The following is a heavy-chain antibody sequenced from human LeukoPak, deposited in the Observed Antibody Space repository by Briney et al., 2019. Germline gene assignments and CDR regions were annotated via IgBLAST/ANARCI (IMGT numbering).Heavy chain of an antibody. CDR2: IYYIGSP. J-gene: IGHJ4*02. V-gene: IGHV4-59*03. Sequence: SETLSLTCTVSGGAINSYHWTWIRQPPGKGLEWIASIYYIGSPKYNPSLESRVTISVDTSKNQFSLKVNSLTAADTAVYYCAKSGPYCSSTTCNYFDYWGQGTLVTVSS. D-gene: IGHD2-2*01. CDR1: GGAINSYH. CDR3: AKSGPYCSSTTCNYFDY.